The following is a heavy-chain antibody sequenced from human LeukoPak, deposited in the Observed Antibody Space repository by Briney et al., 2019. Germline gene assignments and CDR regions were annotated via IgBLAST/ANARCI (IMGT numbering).Heavy chain of an antibody. CDR3: ARDSGTTGEVKFDP. J-gene: IGHJ5*02. D-gene: IGHD3-10*01. CDR1: GGSISSYF. CDR2: IYNSGST. Sequence: SETLSLTCTVSGGSISSYFWSWIRQPAGKGLEWIGRIYNSGSTTYNPSLKSRVTMSVDTSKNQFSLKLSSVTAADTAVYYCARDSGTTGEVKFDPWGQGTLVTVSS. V-gene: IGHV4-4*07.